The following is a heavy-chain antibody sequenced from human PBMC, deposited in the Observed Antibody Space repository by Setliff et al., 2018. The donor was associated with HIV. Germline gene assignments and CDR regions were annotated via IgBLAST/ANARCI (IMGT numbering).Heavy chain of an antibody. V-gene: IGHV3-74*01. D-gene: IGHD5-12*01. CDR2: INSDGSST. Sequence: GGSLRLSCAAPGITFSSYWMHWVRQAPGKGLVWVSRINSDGSSTSYADSVKGRFTISRDNAKNTLYLQMNSLRAEDTAVYYCARGGSGYDSLPFDYWGQGTLVTVSS. CDR1: GITFSSYW. CDR3: ARGGSGYDSLPFDY. J-gene: IGHJ4*02.